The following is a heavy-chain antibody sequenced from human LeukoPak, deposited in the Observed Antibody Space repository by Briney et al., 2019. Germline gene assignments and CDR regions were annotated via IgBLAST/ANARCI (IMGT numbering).Heavy chain of an antibody. Sequence: PGGSLRLSCAASGFTFSGSAMHWVRQASGKGLEWVGRIRSKANNYSIAYAASGKGRFTISRDDSKNTAYLQMNSLKTEDTAVYYCRSTATGEPGHWGQGTLVTVSS. CDR2: IRSKANNYSI. V-gene: IGHV3-73*01. CDR3: RSTATGEPGH. CDR1: GFTFSGSA. J-gene: IGHJ4*02. D-gene: IGHD7-27*01.